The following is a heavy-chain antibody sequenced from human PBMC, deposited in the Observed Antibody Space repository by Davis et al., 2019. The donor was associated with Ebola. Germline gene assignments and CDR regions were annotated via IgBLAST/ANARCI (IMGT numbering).Heavy chain of an antibody. Sequence: ASVKVSCKASGYTFTGYYMHWVRQAPGQGLEWMGWINPNSGGTNYAQKFQGRVTMTRDTSISTAYMELSRLRSDDTAVYYCARDPTRTYSSSFDYWGQGTLVTVSS. CDR1: GYTFTGYY. CDR2: INPNSGGT. V-gene: IGHV1-2*02. CDR3: ARDPTRTYSSSFDY. J-gene: IGHJ4*02. D-gene: IGHD6-6*01.